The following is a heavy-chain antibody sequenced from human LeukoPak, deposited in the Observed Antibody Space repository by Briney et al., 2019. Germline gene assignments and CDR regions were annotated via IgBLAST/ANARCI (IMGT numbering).Heavy chain of an antibody. D-gene: IGHD6-19*01. CDR1: GFTVSSNY. Sequence: GGSLRLSCAASGFTVSSNYMSWVRQAPGKGLEWVSVIYRSGSTFYADSVKGRFTISRDNSKNTLFLQVNNVRVEDTAMYYCARDGYSSGWYYFDYWGQGTLVTVSS. CDR3: ARDGYSSGWYYFDY. V-gene: IGHV3-53*01. CDR2: IYRSGST. J-gene: IGHJ4*02.